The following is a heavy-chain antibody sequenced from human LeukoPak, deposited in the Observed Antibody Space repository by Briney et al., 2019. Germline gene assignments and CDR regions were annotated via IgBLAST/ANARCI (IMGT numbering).Heavy chain of an antibody. J-gene: IGHJ4*02. V-gene: IGHV1-24*01. CDR2: FDPEDGET. Sequence: ASLKVSCKVSGYTLTELTMHWVRQAPGKGLWWMGGFDPEDGETNYAQKFQGRVTMTEDTSTDTAYMKLNSLRSEDTAVYYCATDRGNPWYSSDFNYFDYWGQGTLVTVSS. CDR3: ATDRGNPWYSSDFNYFDY. CDR1: GYTLTELT. D-gene: IGHD6-19*01.